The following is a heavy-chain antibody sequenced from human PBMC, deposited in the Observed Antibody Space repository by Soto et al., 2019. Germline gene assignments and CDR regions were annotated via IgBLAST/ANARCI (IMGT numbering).Heavy chain of an antibody. D-gene: IGHD2-2*02. CDR3: ARLSGCSSTSCYTHMDV. CDR1: GYSFTSYW. J-gene: IGHJ6*02. CDR2: IYPGDSDT. V-gene: IGHV5-51*01. Sequence: GESLKSSWKGSGYSFTSYWIGWVRQMPGKGLGWMGIIYPGDSDTRYSPSFHGQVTISADKSISTAYLQWSSLKDSDTAMYYCARLSGCSSTSCYTHMDVWGQGTTVTVSS.